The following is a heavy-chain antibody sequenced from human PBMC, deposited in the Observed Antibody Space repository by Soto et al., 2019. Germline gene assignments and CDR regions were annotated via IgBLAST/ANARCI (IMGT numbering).Heavy chain of an antibody. D-gene: IGHD5-18*01. V-gene: IGHV3-23*01. Sequence: GSLSLSCAAAGLTFSSYAMSWVRQAPGKGLEWVSAISGSGGSTYYADSVKGRFTISRDNSKNTLYLQMNSLRAEDTAVYYCAKDPGDTAMASDYWGQGTLVTYPQ. CDR2: ISGSGGST. J-gene: IGHJ4*02. CDR3: AKDPGDTAMASDY. CDR1: GLTFSSYA.